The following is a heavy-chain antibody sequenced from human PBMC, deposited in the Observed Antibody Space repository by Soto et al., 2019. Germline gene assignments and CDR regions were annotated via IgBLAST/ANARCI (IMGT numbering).Heavy chain of an antibody. J-gene: IGHJ4*02. Sequence: GGSLRLSCTASGFTFSMYWMHWVRQVPGKGPEWVSRISDDGSRADYADSVKGRFTISRDNAKNTLYLEMHVLRADDTAVYYCTRGPRPSSVGTGAFWGQGTPVTVS. CDR1: GFTFSMYW. CDR2: ISDDGSRA. V-gene: IGHV3-74*01. D-gene: IGHD3-10*01. CDR3: TRGPRPSSVGTGAF.